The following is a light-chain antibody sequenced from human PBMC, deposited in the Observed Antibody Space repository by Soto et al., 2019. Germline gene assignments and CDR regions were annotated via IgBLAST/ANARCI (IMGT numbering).Light chain of an antibody. J-gene: IGLJ2*01. Sequence: QSALTQPASVSGSPGQSITISCTGTSSDVGGYNYVSWYQQHPGKAPKLMIYDVGNRPSGVSNRFSGSKSGNTASLTISGLQAEDEADYYCRSSTSRSTLMVFGGGTQLTVL. V-gene: IGLV2-14*01. CDR2: DVG. CDR1: SSDVGGYNY. CDR3: RSSTSRSTLMV.